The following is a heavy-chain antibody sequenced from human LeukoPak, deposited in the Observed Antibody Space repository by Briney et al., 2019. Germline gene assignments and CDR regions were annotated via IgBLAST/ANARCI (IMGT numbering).Heavy chain of an antibody. CDR2: INPSGGST. D-gene: IGHD3-16*01. CDR1: GYTFTSYY. CDR3: AKKLIHYDGNGFVDY. V-gene: IGHV1-46*01. Sequence: ASVKVSCKASGYTFTSYYMHWVRQAPGQGLEWMGIINPSGGSTSYAQKFQGRVTMTRDTSTSTVYMELSSLRAEDTAVYYCAKKLIHYDGNGFVDYWGQGILVTVSS. J-gene: IGHJ4*02.